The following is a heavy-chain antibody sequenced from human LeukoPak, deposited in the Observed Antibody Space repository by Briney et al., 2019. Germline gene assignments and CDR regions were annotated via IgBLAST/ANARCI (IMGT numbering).Heavy chain of an antibody. CDR1: GYTFTSYY. V-gene: IGHV1-46*01. CDR3: ARGTVTTYLFYYYYYGMDV. D-gene: IGHD4-17*01. Sequence: ASVKVSCKASGYTFTSYYMHWVRQAPGQGLEWMGIINPSGGSTSYARKFQGRVTMTRDTSTSTVYMELSSLRSEDTAVYYCARGTVTTYLFYYYYYGMDVWGQGTTVTVSS. CDR2: INPSGGST. J-gene: IGHJ6*02.